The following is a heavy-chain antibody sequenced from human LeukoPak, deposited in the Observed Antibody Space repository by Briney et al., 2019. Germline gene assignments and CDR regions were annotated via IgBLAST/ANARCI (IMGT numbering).Heavy chain of an antibody. V-gene: IGHV1-2*02. CDR2: INPNSGGT. J-gene: IGHJ4*02. CDR3: ARDFRAKWELQPSGDY. CDR1: GYTFTGYY. D-gene: IGHD1-26*01. Sequence: GASVKVSCKASGYTFTGYYMHWVRQAPGQGLEWMGWINPNSGGTNYAQKFQGRVTMTRDTSISTAYMGLSRLRSDDTAVYYCARDFRAKWELQPSGDYWGQGTLVTVSS.